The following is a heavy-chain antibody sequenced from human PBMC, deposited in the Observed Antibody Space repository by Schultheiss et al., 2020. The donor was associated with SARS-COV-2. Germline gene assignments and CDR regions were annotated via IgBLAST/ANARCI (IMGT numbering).Heavy chain of an antibody. CDR1: GFTFSIYG. CDR2: ICSDGSCT. V-gene: IGHV3-74*01. Sequence: GGSLRLSCAASGFTFSIYGMHWVRQAPGKGLVGVSRICSDGSCTNYADSVKGRFTISRDKAKNSLYLQMNSLRAEDTAVYYCARDGCSSTSCYTRGYYYYGMDVWGQGTTVTVSS. J-gene: IGHJ6*02. D-gene: IGHD2-2*02. CDR3: ARDGCSSTSCYTRGYYYYGMDV.